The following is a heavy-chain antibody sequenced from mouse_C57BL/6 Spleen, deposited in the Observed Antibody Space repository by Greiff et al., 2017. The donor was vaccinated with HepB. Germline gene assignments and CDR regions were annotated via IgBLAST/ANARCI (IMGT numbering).Heavy chain of an antibody. CDR2: IYPSDSET. D-gene: IGHD2-12*01. Sequence: QVQLQQPGAELVRPGSSVKLSCKASGYTFTSYWMDWVKQRPGQGLEWIGNIYPSDSETHYNQKFKDKATLTVDKSSSTAYMQRSSLTSEDSAVYYCANIVTTGEYWGQGTTLTVSS. CDR3: ANIVTTGEY. CDR1: GYTFTSYW. J-gene: IGHJ2*01. V-gene: IGHV1-61*01.